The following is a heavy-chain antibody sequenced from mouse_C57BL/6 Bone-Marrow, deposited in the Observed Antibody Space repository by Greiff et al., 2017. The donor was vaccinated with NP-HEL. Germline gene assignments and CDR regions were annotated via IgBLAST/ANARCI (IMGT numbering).Heavy chain of an antibody. D-gene: IGHD3-2*02. CDR2: IDPETGGT. CDR1: GYTFTDYE. Sequence: VQLQESGAELVRPGASVTLSCKASGYTFTDYEMHWVKQTPVHGLEWIGAIDPETGGTAYNQKFKGKAILTADKSSSTAYMELRSLTSEDSAVYYCTRSSGYPFDYWGQGTTLTVSS. V-gene: IGHV1-15*01. J-gene: IGHJ2*01. CDR3: TRSSGYPFDY.